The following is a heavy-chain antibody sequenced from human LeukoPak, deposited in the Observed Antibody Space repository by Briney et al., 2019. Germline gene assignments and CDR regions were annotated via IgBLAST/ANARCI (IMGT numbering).Heavy chain of an antibody. CDR1: GFTFSSYW. V-gene: IGHV3-7*01. D-gene: IGHD6-13*01. J-gene: IGHJ4*02. CDR3: ARDYIASARMIGFDY. CDR2: IKQYGREK. Sequence: SGGSLRLSCAASGFTFSSYWMSWVRQAPGKGREWVANIKQYGREKYYVDSVKGRFTISRDKDKNSLYLQMNSLRAEDTAVYYCARDYIASARMIGFDYWGQGTLVTVSS.